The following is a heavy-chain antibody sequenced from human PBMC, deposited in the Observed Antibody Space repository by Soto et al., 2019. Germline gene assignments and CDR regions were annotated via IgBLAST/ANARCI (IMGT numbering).Heavy chain of an antibody. D-gene: IGHD3-22*01. CDR3: AREGAYDSRGFSDY. CDR1: GYTFTTYY. J-gene: IGHJ4*02. CDR2: LNPNSGDT. Sequence: QVQLVQSGAEVKKPGASVKVSCKASGYTFTTYYIHWVRQAPGQGLEWMGWLNPNSGDTNSAQNFQGRVTMTRDTSISTAYMELSRLRSDDTAVYFCAREGAYDSRGFSDYWGQGPLVTVSS. V-gene: IGHV1-2*02.